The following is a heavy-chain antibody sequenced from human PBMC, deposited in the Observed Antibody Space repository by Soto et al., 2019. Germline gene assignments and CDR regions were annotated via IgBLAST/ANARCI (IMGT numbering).Heavy chain of an antibody. CDR2: MYHRGNT. D-gene: IGHD3-10*01. CDR3: ARHRGPPGPNY. Sequence: QLQLQESGPGLVKPSETLSLTCTVSGDSISSSSYHWGWIRQPPGKGLEWVGSMYHRGNTYHNPSLKSRVTVSVDTSKNQFSLNLRSVTAADTAVYSCARHRGPPGPNYWGQGTLVTVSS. CDR1: GDSISSSSYH. V-gene: IGHV4-39*01. J-gene: IGHJ4*02.